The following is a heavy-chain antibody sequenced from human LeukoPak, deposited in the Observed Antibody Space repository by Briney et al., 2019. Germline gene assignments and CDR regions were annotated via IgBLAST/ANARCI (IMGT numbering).Heavy chain of an antibody. CDR1: GYTFTSYD. J-gene: IGHJ4*02. CDR3: ARVGPNRRWGPSRFDY. D-gene: IGHD3-16*01. CDR2: VNPNSGNT. Sequence: SVKVSCKASGYTFTSYDINWVRQATGQGLEWMGWVNPNSGNTGYAQKFQGRVTMTRNTSISTAYMELSSLRSEDTAVYYCARVGPNRRWGPSRFDYWGQGTLVTVSS. V-gene: IGHV1-8*01.